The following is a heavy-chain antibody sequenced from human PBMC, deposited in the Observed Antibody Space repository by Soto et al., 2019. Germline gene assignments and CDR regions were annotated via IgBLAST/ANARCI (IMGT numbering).Heavy chain of an antibody. V-gene: IGHV4-34*01. Sequence: SETLSLTCAVYGGSFSGYYWSWIRQPPGKGLEWIGEINHSGSTNYNPSLKSRVTISVDTSKNQFSLKLSSVTAADTAVYYCARGVMAIWQLVQKNVNSYYYYGMDVWGQGTTVTVSS. D-gene: IGHD6-6*01. CDR2: INHSGST. CDR3: ARGVMAIWQLVQKNVNSYYYYGMDV. J-gene: IGHJ6*02. CDR1: GGSFSGYY.